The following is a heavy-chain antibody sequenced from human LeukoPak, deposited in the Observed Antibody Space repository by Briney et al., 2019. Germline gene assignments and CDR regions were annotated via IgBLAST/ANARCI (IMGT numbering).Heavy chain of an antibody. CDR3: AREVGYCSGGSCPTGMDV. CDR1: GGSISSGSYY. D-gene: IGHD2-15*01. Sequence: PSQTLSLTCTVSGGSISSGSYYWSWIRQPAGKGLEWIGRIYTSGSTNYNPSLKSRVTISVDTSKNQFSLKLSSVTAADTAAYYCAREVGYCSGGSCPTGMDVLGQGTTVTVSS. J-gene: IGHJ6*02. CDR2: IYTSGST. V-gene: IGHV4-61*02.